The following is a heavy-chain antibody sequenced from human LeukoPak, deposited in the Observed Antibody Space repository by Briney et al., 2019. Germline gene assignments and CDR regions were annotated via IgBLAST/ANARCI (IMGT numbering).Heavy chain of an antibody. Sequence: GASVKVPCKTSGYTFTSYYLHWVRQAPGQGLGWVARFNPHGGISINFQKFQGRITVARDTSPTTIYMELSSLTSEDTAVYYCARGGGYCSGINCYNDYGMDAWGQGTSVIVSS. D-gene: IGHD6-19*01. CDR2: FNPHGGIS. CDR1: GYTFTSYY. J-gene: IGHJ6*02. V-gene: IGHV1-46*01. CDR3: ARGGGYCSGINCYNDYGMDA.